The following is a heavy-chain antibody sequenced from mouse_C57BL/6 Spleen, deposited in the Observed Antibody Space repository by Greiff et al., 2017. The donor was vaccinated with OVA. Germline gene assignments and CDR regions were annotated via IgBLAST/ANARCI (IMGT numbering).Heavy chain of an antibody. CDR1: GFTFTDYY. D-gene: IGHD2-12*01. CDR3: ARSPAYYSLWYFDV. Sequence: EVKLMESGGGLVQPGGSLSLSCAASGFTFTDYYMSWVRQPPGKALEWLGFLRNKANGYTTEYSASVKGRFTISRDNSQSILYLQMNALRAEDSATYYCARSPAYYSLWYFDVWGTGTTVTVSS. J-gene: IGHJ1*03. V-gene: IGHV7-3*01. CDR2: LRNKANGYTT.